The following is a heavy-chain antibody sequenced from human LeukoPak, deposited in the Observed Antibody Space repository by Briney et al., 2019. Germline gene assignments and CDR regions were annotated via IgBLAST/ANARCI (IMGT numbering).Heavy chain of an antibody. J-gene: IGHJ4*02. CDR3: ARDTAGGYYYDSGGYYYAPDYFDY. V-gene: IGHV3-7*01. CDR2: IKQDGSEK. CDR1: GFTFSSYW. Sequence: PGGSLRLACAASGFTFSSYWMSWVRHAPGKGLEWVANIKQDGSEKYYVDSVKGRFTISRDNAKNSLYLQMNSLRAEDTAVYYCARDTAGGYYYDSGGYYYAPDYFDYWGQGTLVTVSS. D-gene: IGHD3-22*01.